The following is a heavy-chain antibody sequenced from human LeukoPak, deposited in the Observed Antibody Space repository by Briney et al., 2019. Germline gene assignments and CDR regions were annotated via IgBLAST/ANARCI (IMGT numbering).Heavy chain of an antibody. CDR2: IIPIFGTA. CDR1: GGTFSSYA. D-gene: IGHD2-2*01. J-gene: IGHJ4*02. V-gene: IGHV1-69*13. CDR3: ARETTEYQLLSFDY. Sequence: GASVKVSCKASGGTFSSYAISWVRQAPGQGLEWMGGIIPIFGTANYAQKFQGRVTITADESTSTAYMELSSLRSEDTAVYYCARETTEYQLLSFDYWGQGTLVTVSS.